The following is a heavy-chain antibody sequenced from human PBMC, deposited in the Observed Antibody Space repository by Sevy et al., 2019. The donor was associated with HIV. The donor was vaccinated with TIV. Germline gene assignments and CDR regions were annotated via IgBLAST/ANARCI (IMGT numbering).Heavy chain of an antibody. Sequence: GGSLRLSCAASGFTFSSYVMSWVRQAPGGGLEWVSGIIGRGDSTYYADSVKGRFTISRDNSNNTLYLQMNSLRAEDTAVNDCAKLPFPHAVGPDFDYWGQGTLVTVSS. CDR2: IIGRGDST. CDR3: AKLPFPHAVGPDFDY. V-gene: IGHV3-23*01. J-gene: IGHJ4*02. CDR1: GFTFSSYV.